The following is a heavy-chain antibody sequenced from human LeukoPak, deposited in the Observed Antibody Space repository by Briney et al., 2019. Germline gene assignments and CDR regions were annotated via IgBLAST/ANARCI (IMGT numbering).Heavy chain of an antibody. CDR3: ARGPSITMIRGGQWYYYMDV. J-gene: IGHJ6*03. D-gene: IGHD3-10*01. V-gene: IGHV1-46*01. CDR1: GYTFTSYY. CDR2: INPSGGST. Sequence: ASVKVSCKASGYTFTSYYMHWVRQAPGQGLEWMGIINPSGGSTSYAQKFQGRVTMTRDTSTSTVYMELSSLRSEDTAVYYCARGPSITMIRGGQWYYYMDVWGKGTTVTISS.